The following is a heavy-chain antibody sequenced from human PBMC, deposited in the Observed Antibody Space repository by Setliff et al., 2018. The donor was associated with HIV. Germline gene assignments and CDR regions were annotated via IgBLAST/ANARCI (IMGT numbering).Heavy chain of an antibody. CDR1: GITFNNVW. J-gene: IGHJ4*02. D-gene: IGHD6-13*01. CDR2: IKSKIEGETR. Sequence: GESLKISCTASGITFNNVWMNWVRQVPGKGLQWVGRIKSKIEGETRDYAAAVKGRFAISRDDSVSTVYLQMHSMKTEDTAVYYCITDYGSSSWYDYWGQGTLVTVSS. CDR3: ITDYGSSSWYDY. V-gene: IGHV3-15*01.